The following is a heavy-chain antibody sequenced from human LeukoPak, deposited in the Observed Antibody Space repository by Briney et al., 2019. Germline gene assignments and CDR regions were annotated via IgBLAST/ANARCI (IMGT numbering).Heavy chain of an antibody. CDR2: ISETGTTI. Sequence: GGSLRLSCAASGFTFRDYYMGWIRQAPGKGLEWISYISETGTTIYQPDSVKGRFSISRDNAKNSLFLQMNRLRPEDTAVYYWAKTSYPWNWGQGTLVTVSS. CDR1: GFTFRDYY. D-gene: IGHD3-16*02. CDR3: AKTSYPWN. V-gene: IGHV3-11*01. J-gene: IGHJ4*02.